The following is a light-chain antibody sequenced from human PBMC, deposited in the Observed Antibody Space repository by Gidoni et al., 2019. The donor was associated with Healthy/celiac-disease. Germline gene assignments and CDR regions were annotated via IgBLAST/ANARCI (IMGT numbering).Light chain of an antibody. J-gene: IGKJ3*01. CDR3: QQYYSTPPT. Sequence: DIVMTQSPESLAVSLGERATINCKSSQSVLYSSNNKNYLALYQQKPGQPPKLLIYWASTRESGVPDRFSGSGSGTDFTLTISSLQAEDVAVYYCQQYYSTPPTFGPGTKVDIK. V-gene: IGKV4-1*01. CDR2: WAS. CDR1: QSVLYSSNNKNY.